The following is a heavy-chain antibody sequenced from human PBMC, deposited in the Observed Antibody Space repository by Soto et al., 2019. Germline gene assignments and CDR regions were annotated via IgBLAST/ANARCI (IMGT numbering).Heavy chain of an antibody. D-gene: IGHD6-13*01. CDR3: ARGAFGRSSWVNSDY. J-gene: IGHJ4*02. V-gene: IGHV4-59*01. Sequence: PSETLSLTCTVSGGSTSSYYWSWIRQPPGKGLEWIGYIYYSGSTNYNPSLKSRVTISVDTSKNQFSLKLSSVTAADTAVYYCARGAFGRSSWVNSDYWGQGTLVTVSS. CDR1: GGSTSSYY. CDR2: IYYSGST.